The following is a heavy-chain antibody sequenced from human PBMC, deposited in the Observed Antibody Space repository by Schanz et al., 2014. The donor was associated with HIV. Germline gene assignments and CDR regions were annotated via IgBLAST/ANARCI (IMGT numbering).Heavy chain of an antibody. CDR2: IYTGGST. Sequence: VQLVESGGGVVQPGGSRRLSCAASGFIVSSNYMTWVRQAPGKGLEWVSLIYTGGSTSYADSVKGRFTISRDNSKNTLYLQMNSLRAEDTALYYCAKDQGYDFWSGYYNYYSMDVWGQGTTVTVSS. CDR3: AKDQGYDFWSGYYNYYSMDV. J-gene: IGHJ6*02. CDR1: GFIVSSNY. D-gene: IGHD3-3*01. V-gene: IGHV3-66*02.